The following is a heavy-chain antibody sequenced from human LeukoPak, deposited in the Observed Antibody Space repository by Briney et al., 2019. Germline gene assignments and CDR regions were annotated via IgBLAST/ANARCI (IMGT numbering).Heavy chain of an antibody. CDR2: ISAYNGNT. V-gene: IGHV1-18*01. Sequence: ASVKVSCKASGYTFTSYGISWVRQAPGQGLEWMGWISAYNGNTNYAQKLQGRVTMTTDTSTSTAYRELRSLRSDDTAVYYCARVEPAKYCTNGVCYPFDYWGQGTLVTVSS. CDR1: GYTFTSYG. CDR3: ARVEPAKYCTNGVCYPFDY. J-gene: IGHJ4*02. D-gene: IGHD2-8*01.